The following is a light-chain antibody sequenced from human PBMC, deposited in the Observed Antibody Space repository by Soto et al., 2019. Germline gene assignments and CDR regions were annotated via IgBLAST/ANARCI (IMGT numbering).Light chain of an antibody. CDR2: VAS. V-gene: IGKV3-15*01. Sequence: EIVMTQSRATLSVPAGARGTXACGASQSVRSNLAWYQQKPCQAPSLLIYVASTISTRTPPSFSCRGSGTDFNLTISRMGPEDFAVYFCQQYGNPPRITFGQGT. CDR3: QQYGNPPRIT. J-gene: IGKJ5*01. CDR1: QSVRSN.